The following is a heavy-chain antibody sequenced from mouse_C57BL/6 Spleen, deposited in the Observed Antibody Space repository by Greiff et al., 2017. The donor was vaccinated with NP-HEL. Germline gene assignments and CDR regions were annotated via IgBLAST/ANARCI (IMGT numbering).Heavy chain of an antibody. CDR1: GYTFTSYG. CDR3: ARLSDYGSFYAMDY. J-gene: IGHJ4*01. CDR2: IYPRSGNT. V-gene: IGHV1-81*01. D-gene: IGHD1-1*01. Sequence: QVQLQQSGAELARPGASVKLSCKASGYTFTSYGISWVKQRTGQGLEWIGEIYPRSGNTYYNEKFKGKATLTSDKSSSTAYMELRSLTSEDSAVYFCARLSDYGSFYAMDYWGQGTSVTVSS.